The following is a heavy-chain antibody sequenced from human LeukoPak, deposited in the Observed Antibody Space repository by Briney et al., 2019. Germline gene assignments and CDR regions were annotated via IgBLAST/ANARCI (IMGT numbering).Heavy chain of an antibody. V-gene: IGHV3-23*01. Sequence: PGGSLRLSCAASGFTSSNYAMTWVRQAPGKGLEWVSSISSTVINTYNADSVKGRFTISRDNSKNTLYLQMNSLRADDTAIYYCAKGTVRFLEWSQRGYFDYWGQGILVTVSS. CDR2: ISSTVINT. CDR3: AKGTVRFLEWSQRGYFDY. CDR1: GFTSSNYA. J-gene: IGHJ4*02. D-gene: IGHD3-3*01.